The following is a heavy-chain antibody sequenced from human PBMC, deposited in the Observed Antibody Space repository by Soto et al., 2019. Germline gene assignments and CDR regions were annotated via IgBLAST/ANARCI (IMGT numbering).Heavy chain of an antibody. CDR3: ARLGKESSSWPHYYDYYYMDV. Sequence: ASVKVSCKASGYTFTSYGISWVRQAPGQGLEWMGWISAYTGNTNYAQKLQARVTMTTDTSTSTAYMELRSLRSDDTAVYYGARLGKESSSWPHYYDYYYMDVWGKGTTVTVSS. J-gene: IGHJ6*03. CDR2: ISAYTGNT. CDR1: GYTFTSYG. D-gene: IGHD6-13*01. V-gene: IGHV1-18*01.